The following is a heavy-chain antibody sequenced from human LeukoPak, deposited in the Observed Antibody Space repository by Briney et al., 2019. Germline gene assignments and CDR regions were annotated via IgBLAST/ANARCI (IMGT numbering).Heavy chain of an antibody. CDR2: IVVGSGNT. J-gene: IGHJ4*02. D-gene: IGHD6-19*01. CDR3: AALRAAVAGSFDY. CDR1: GFTFTSSA. Sequence: SVKVSCEASGFTFTSSAMQWVRQARGQRLEWIGWIVVGSGNTNYAQKFQERVTITRDMSTSTAYMELSSLRSEDTAVYYCAALRAAVAGSFDYWGQGTLVTVSS. V-gene: IGHV1-58*02.